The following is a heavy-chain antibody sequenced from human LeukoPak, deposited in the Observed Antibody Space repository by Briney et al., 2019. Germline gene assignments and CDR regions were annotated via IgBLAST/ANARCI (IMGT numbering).Heavy chain of an antibody. CDR2: ISGSGNT. CDR1: GGSIRSYY. V-gene: IGHV4-4*07. Sequence: SETLSLTCSVSGGSIRSYYWSWIRQPAGKKLEWIGRISGSGNTDYNPSLKSRLTMSVDTSKNQFSLKLNSVTAADTAVYYCAREGRSPTPGYWGQGTLVTVSS. J-gene: IGHJ4*01. D-gene: IGHD2-15*01. CDR3: AREGRSPTPGY.